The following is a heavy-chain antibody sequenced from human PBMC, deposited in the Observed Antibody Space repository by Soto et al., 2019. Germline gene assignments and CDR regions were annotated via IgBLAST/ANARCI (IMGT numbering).Heavy chain of an antibody. CDR1: GYTFTGYY. V-gene: IGHV1-2*04. Sequence: ASVKVSCKASGYTFTGYYMHWVRQAPGQGLEWMGWINPNSGGTNYAQKFQGWVTMTRDTSISTAYMELSRLRSDDTAVYYCARDAVHMVRATGVYAKEYNWNDVHGYYYYYMDVWGKGTTVTVSS. CDR2: INPNSGGT. D-gene: IGHD1-20*01. CDR3: ARDAVHMVRATGVYAKEYNWNDVHGYYYYYMDV. J-gene: IGHJ6*03.